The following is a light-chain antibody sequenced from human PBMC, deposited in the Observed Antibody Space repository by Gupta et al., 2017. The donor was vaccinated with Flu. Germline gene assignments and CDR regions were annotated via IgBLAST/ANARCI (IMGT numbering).Light chain of an antibody. J-gene: IGLJ3*02. CDR2: YKSDSDK. V-gene: IGLV5-45*03. Sequence: QAVVPQPSSLSASPGTSARLTCPLRSDIHVAMYRIYWYQQKPGSPPQYVLRYKSDSDKHQGSGVPRRFSGSKDASANAGILLISGRQAEDEDDYDWGIGHGSAWVIGGGTKLTVL. CDR1: SDIHVAMYR. CDR3: GIGHGSAWV.